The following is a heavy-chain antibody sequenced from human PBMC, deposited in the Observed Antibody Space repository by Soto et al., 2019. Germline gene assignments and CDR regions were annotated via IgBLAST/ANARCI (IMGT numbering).Heavy chain of an antibody. CDR1: GFTFSSYA. CDR2: ISGSGGST. J-gene: IGHJ3*02. D-gene: IGHD2-2*01. Sequence: EVQLLESGGGLVQPGGSLRLSCAASGFTFSSYAMSWVRQAPGKGLEWVSAISGSGGSTYYADSVKGWFTISRDNSKNTLYLQMNSLRAEDTAVYYCAKAPGDIVVVPAAINDAFDIWGQGTMVTVSS. V-gene: IGHV3-23*01. CDR3: AKAPGDIVVVPAAINDAFDI.